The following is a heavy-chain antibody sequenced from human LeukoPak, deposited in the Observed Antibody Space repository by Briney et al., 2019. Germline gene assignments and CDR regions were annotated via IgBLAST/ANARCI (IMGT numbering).Heavy chain of an antibody. Sequence: PGGSLSLTCPVSGITFSNYGMSWVRQPPGKELEWVAGTSTSGGRPNNADSVKGRFTISRDNAKNTLYLQMNSLRAEDTAVYFCAKRGVVIRVILVGFHKEAYYFDSWGQGALVTVSS. D-gene: IGHD3-22*01. J-gene: IGHJ4*02. CDR3: AKRGVVIRVILVGFHKEAYYFDS. CDR2: TSTSGGRP. V-gene: IGHV3-23*01. CDR1: GITFSNYG.